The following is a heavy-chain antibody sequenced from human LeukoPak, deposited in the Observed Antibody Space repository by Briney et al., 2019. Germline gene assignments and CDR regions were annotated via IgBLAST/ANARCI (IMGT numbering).Heavy chain of an antibody. D-gene: IGHD1-1*01. J-gene: IGHJ4*02. CDR2: IKQDGSEK. V-gene: IGHV3-7*03. CDR1: GFTFSSYW. Sequence: PGGSLRLSCAASGFTFSSYWMSWVRQAPGKGLEWVANIKQDGSEKYYVDSVKGRFTISRDNAKNSLYLQMNSLKTEGTAVYYCTRDRTTGMYDYWGQGTLVTVSS. CDR3: TRDRTTGMYDY.